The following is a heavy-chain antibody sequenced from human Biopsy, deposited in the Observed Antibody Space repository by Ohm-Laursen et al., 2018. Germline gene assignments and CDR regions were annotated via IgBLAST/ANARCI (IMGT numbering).Heavy chain of an antibody. V-gene: IGHV4-59*01. CDR1: GDSISSYY. D-gene: IGHD3-22*01. CDR2: VYYTGST. Sequence: SDTLSLTCSVSGDSISSYYWSWIRQPPGKGLQWIGYVYYTGSTDYNPSPQSRVTISVDTSKNHLSLRLRSVTPADTAIYYCARDRGYYSDRTVPGYFDLWGRGTPVTVSS. J-gene: IGHJ2*01. CDR3: ARDRGYYSDRTVPGYFDL.